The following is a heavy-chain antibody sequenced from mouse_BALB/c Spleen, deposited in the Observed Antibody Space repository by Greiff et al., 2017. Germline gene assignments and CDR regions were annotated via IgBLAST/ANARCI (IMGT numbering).Heavy chain of an antibody. CDR1: GFTFSSYT. Sequence: EVQGVESGGGLVKPGGSLKLSCAASGFTFSSYTMSWVRQTPEKRLEWVATISSGGSYTYYPDSVKGRFTISRDNAKNTLYLQMSSLKSEDTAMYYCTRDYDYDALYYFDYWGQGTTLTVSS. J-gene: IGHJ2*01. CDR2: ISSGGSYT. V-gene: IGHV5-6-4*01. CDR3: TRDYDYDALYYFDY. D-gene: IGHD2-4*01.